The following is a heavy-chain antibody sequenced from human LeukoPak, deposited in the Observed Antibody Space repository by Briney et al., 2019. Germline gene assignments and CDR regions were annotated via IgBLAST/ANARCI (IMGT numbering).Heavy chain of an antibody. D-gene: IGHD2-2*01. CDR1: GGSFSGYY. J-gene: IGHJ5*02. Sequence: SETLSLTCAVYGGSFSGYYWSWIRQAPGKGLEWIGEINHSGSTNYNPSLKSRVTISVDTSKNQFSLKLSSVTAADTAVYYCARGSWDIVVVPAAILFSGLNWFDPWGQGTLVTVSS. CDR3: ARGSWDIVVVPAAILFSGLNWFDP. CDR2: INHSGST. V-gene: IGHV4-34*01.